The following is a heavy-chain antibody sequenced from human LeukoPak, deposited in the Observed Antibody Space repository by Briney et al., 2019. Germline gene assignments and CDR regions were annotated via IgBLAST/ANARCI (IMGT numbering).Heavy chain of an antibody. CDR1: GYTFTGYY. Sequence: ASVKVSCKASGYTFTGYYMHWVRQAPGQGLEWMGWINPNSGGTNYAQKFQGRVTMTRDTSISTAYMELSRLRSDDTAVYYCARRYCSGGSCYLLFDCWGQGTLVTVSS. CDR2: INPNSGGT. CDR3: ARRYCSGGSCYLLFDC. V-gene: IGHV1-2*02. J-gene: IGHJ4*02. D-gene: IGHD2-15*01.